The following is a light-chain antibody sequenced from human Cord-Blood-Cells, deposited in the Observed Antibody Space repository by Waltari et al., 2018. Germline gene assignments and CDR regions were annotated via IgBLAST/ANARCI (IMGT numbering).Light chain of an antibody. CDR1: SSDVGGYNY. CDR2: DVS. CDR3: SSYTSSSNWV. J-gene: IGLJ3*02. Sequence: QSALTQPAPVSGSPGQSITISCTGTSSDVGGYNYVSWYQQHPGKAPKLMIYDVSNRPSGVSNRFSGSKSGNTASLTISGLQAEDEADYYCSSYTSSSNWVFGGGTKLTVL. V-gene: IGLV2-14*01.